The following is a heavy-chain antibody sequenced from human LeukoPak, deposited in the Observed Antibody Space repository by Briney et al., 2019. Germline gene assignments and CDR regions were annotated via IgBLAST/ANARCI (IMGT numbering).Heavy chain of an antibody. CDR1: GGSFSGYY. V-gene: IGHV4-34*01. D-gene: IGHD3-10*01. J-gene: IGHJ6*03. CDR3: ARERSGYYYYYYMDV. CDR2: INHSGST. Sequence: PSETLSLTCAVYGGSFSGYYWSWIRQPPGKGLEWIGEINHSGSTNYNPSLKSRVTISVDTSKNQFSLKLRSVTAADTAVYYCARERSGYYYYYYMDVWGKGTTVTVSS.